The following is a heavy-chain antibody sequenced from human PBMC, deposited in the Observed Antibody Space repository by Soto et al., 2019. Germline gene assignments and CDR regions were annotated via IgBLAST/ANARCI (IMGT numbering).Heavy chain of an antibody. CDR2: ISYDGSNK. CDR3: AKARAQYYDFWSGYPVDY. V-gene: IGHV3-30*18. D-gene: IGHD3-3*01. CDR1: GFTFSNYG. J-gene: IGHJ4*02. Sequence: PGGSLRLSCAASGFTFSNYGMHWVRQAPGKGLEWVAVISYDGSNKYYADSVKGRFTISRDNSKNTLYLQMNSLRAEDTAVYYCAKARAQYYDFWSGYPVDYWGQGTLVTVSS.